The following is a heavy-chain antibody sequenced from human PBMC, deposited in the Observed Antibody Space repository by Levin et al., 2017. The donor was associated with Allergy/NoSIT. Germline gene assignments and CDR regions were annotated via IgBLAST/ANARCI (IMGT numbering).Heavy chain of an antibody. CDR2: ISGSGGST. CDR3: AKASPGPHDY. J-gene: IGHJ4*02. Sequence: GESLKISCAASGFTFSSYAMSWVRQAPGKGLEWVSAISGSGGSTYYADSVKGRFTISRDNSKNTLYLQMNSLRAEDTAVYYCAKASPGPHDYWGQGTLVTVSS. CDR1: GFTFSSYA. V-gene: IGHV3-23*01.